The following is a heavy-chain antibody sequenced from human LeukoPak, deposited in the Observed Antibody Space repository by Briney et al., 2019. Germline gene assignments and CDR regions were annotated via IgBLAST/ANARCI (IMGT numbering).Heavy chain of an antibody. Sequence: PGGSLRLSCAASGFTVSSNYMSWVRQAPGKXLELVSVMYSGGSTYYADSVKGRFTISRDNSNNTLYLQMNSPRAEDTAVYYCAREGRSEYYGMDVWGQGTTVTVSS. CDR2: MYSGGST. V-gene: IGHV3-66*01. J-gene: IGHJ6*02. CDR1: GFTVSSNY. CDR3: AREGRSEYYGMDV.